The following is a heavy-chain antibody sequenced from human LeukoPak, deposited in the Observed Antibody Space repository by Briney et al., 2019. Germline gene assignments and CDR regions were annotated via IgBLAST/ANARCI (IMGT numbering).Heavy chain of an antibody. Sequence: SETLSLTCTVSGGSISSYYWSWIRQPPGKGLEWIGYIYSSGSTNYIPSLRSRVTMSVDTSKNQFSLKLSSVTAADTAVYYCARDGGYTYGHYDYWSQGTLVTVSS. CDR3: ARDGGYTYGHYDY. CDR2: IYSSGST. CDR1: GGSISSYY. V-gene: IGHV4-59*01. D-gene: IGHD5-18*01. J-gene: IGHJ4*02.